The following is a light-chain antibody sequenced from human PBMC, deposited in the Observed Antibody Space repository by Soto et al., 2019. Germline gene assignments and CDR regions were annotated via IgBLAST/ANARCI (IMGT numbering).Light chain of an antibody. J-gene: IGKJ1*01. CDR1: QNLNNN. CDR3: QQRSDWRIT. V-gene: IGKV3-15*01. Sequence: EIVMTQSPATLSVSPGERVTLSCRASQNLNNNLAWYQQKSGQVPRLLIYDASTRATGAPARFSGSGSGTEFTLTISSLEPEDFAVYYCQQRSDWRITFGQGTKVDIK. CDR2: DAS.